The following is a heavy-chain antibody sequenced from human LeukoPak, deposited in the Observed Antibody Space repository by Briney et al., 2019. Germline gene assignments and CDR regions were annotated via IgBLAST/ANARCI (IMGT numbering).Heavy chain of an antibody. CDR2: INTNTGNP. CDR3: ARDPSSSCH. J-gene: IGHJ4*02. D-gene: IGHD6-13*01. CDR1: GYTFTSYG. V-gene: IGHV7-4-1*02. Sequence: ASVKVSCKASGYTFTSYGISWVRQAPGQGLEWMGWINTNTGNPTYAQGFTGRFVFSLDTSVSTAYLQISSLRAEDTAVYYCARDPSSSCHWGQGTLVTVSS.